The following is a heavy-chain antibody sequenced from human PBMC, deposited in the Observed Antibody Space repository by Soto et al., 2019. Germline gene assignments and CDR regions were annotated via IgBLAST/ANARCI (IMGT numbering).Heavy chain of an antibody. V-gene: IGHV3-23*01. CDR1: GFTFSSYA. CDR3: AKENGYSSSWFEFDY. Sequence: PGWSLRLSCAASGFTFSSYAMSGVRQATGKGLEWVSAISGSGGSTYYADSVKGRFTISRDNSKNTLYLQMNSLRAEDTAVYYCAKENGYSSSWFEFDYWGQGTLVTVSS. CDR2: ISGSGGST. J-gene: IGHJ4*02. D-gene: IGHD6-13*01.